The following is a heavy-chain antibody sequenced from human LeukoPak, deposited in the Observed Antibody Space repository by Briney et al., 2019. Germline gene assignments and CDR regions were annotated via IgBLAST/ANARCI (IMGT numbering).Heavy chain of an antibody. CDR1: GFIFSSYW. J-gene: IGHJ4*02. CDR2: INSDGSST. V-gene: IGHV3-74*01. CDR3: TRSKPDFDY. D-gene: IGHD4-11*01. Sequence: GGSLRLSCAASGFIFSSYWMHWVRQAPGKGLVWVSRINSDGSSTSYADSVKGRFTISRDNAKNTLYLQMNSLRTEDTAVYYCTRSKPDFDYGGQGTLVTVSS.